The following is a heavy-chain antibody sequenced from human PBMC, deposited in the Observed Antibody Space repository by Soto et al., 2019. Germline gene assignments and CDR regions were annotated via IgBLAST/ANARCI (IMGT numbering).Heavy chain of an antibody. CDR3: ARDAPKPPGYCSGGSCYYGMDV. Sequence: GESLKISCAASGFTFSSYAMHWVRQAPGKGLEWVAVISYDGSNKYYADSVKGRFTISRDNSKNTLYLQMNSLRAEDTAVYYCARDAPKPPGYCSGGSCYYGMDVWGQGTTVTVSS. J-gene: IGHJ6*02. CDR1: GFTFSSYA. CDR2: ISYDGSNK. V-gene: IGHV3-30-3*01. D-gene: IGHD2-15*01.